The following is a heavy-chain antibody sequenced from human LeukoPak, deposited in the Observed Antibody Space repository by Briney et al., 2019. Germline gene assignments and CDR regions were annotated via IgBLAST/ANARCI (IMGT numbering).Heavy chain of an antibody. CDR1: GFTFSSYA. CDR3: AKSANPSSWNHNWFDP. J-gene: IGHJ5*02. V-gene: IGHV3-30-3*02. CDR2: ISYDGSNK. Sequence: PGGSLRLSCAASGFTFSSYAMHWVRQAPGKGLEWVAVISYDGSNKYYADSVKGRFTISRDNSKNTLYLQMNSLRAEDTAVYYCAKSANPSSWNHNWFDPWGQGTLVTVSS. D-gene: IGHD6-13*01.